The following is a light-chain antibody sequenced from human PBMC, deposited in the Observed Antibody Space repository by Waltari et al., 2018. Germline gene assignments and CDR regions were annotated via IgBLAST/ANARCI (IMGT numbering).Light chain of an antibody. J-gene: IGKJ2*01. Sequence: DIVLTQSPDSLAVSLGERVTFNVKSSQSLLYSSNNRNYLAWYQQRAGQSPKLLIYGASTREMGVPGRFRGSGSGTDFTLTISSLQAEDVAIYYCQQYFTTPYTFGRGTKLEIK. V-gene: IGKV4-1*01. CDR1: QSLLYSSNNRNY. CDR3: QQYFTTPYT. CDR2: GAS.